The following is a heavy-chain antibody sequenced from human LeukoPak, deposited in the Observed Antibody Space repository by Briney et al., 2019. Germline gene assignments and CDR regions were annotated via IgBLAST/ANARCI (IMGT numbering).Heavy chain of an antibody. D-gene: IGHD6-13*01. Sequence: KASETLSLTCTVSGGSIISTTYYWGWIRQPPGEGLEWIGSIDCSGSTYYNPSLKSRVTISVDTSKNQFSLNLSSVTAADTAVYSCARASGSSWYERRLHAYYYYMDVWGKGTTVTVSS. J-gene: IGHJ6*03. CDR1: GGSIISTTYY. V-gene: IGHV4-39*07. CDR3: ARASGSSWYERRLHAYYYYMDV. CDR2: IDCSGST.